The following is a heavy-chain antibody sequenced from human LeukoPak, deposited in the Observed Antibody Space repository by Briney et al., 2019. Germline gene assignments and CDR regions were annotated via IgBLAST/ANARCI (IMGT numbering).Heavy chain of an antibody. V-gene: IGHV1-69*05. CDR2: IIPIFGTA. CDR3: ARGADFLHYYMDV. Sequence: SVKVSCKASGGTFGSYAISWVRQAPGQGLEWMGGIIPIFGTANYAQKFQGRVTITTDESTSTAYMELSSLRSEDTAVYYCARGADFLHYYMDVWGKGTTVTVSS. CDR1: GGTFGSYA. J-gene: IGHJ6*03. D-gene: IGHD3-3*01.